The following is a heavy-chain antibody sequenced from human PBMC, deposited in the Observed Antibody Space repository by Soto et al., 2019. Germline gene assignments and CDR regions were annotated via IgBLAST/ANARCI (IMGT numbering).Heavy chain of an antibody. CDR2: MNPNSGNT. D-gene: IGHD3-16*02. J-gene: IGHJ4*02. CDR1: GYTFTSYD. Sequence: ASVKVSCKASGYTFTSYDINWVRQATGQGLEWMGWMNPNSGNTGYTQKFQGRVTMTRNTSISTAYMGMSSLRSEDTAMNYCKRANRAYVWGSYRPSFGYWGQGTLVTVSS. V-gene: IGHV1-8*01. CDR3: KRANRAYVWGSYRPSFGY.